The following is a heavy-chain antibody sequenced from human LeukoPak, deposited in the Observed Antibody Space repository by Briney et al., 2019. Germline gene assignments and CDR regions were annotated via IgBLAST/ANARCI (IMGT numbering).Heavy chain of an antibody. Sequence: ASVKVSCKASGGTFSNYAISWVRQAPGQGLEWMGRIIPSLNIANYAQKFQGRVTITADKSTSTAYMELSSLTSEDTAVYYCARLATMIRGYLNVWGQGTTVTVSS. CDR1: GGTFSNYA. CDR2: IIPSLNIA. V-gene: IGHV1-69*04. D-gene: IGHD3-10*01. J-gene: IGHJ6*02. CDR3: ARLATMIRGYLNV.